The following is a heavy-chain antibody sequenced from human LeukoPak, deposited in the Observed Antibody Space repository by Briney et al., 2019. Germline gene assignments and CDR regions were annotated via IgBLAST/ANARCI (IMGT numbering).Heavy chain of an antibody. CDR3: ARSPGSRYAYDDY. CDR1: GGSISSSSYY. V-gene: IGHV4-39*01. Sequence: PSETLSLTCTVSGGSISSSSYYWGWIRQPPGKGPEWIGTIYYVGDTYYNPSLQSRVTISVATSKNQFSLKLSSVTAADTAVYYCARSPGSRYAYDDYWGQGTLVTVSS. CDR2: IYYVGDT. J-gene: IGHJ4*02. D-gene: IGHD6-13*01.